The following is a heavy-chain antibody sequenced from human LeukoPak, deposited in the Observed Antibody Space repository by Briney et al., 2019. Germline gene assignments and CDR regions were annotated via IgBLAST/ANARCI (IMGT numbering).Heavy chain of an antibody. D-gene: IGHD2-2*01. J-gene: IGHJ5*02. CDR1: GGSISSGGYC. CDR3: ARDYCSSTSCYGWFDP. Sequence: PSETLSLTCTVSGGSISSGGYCWSWIRQHPGKDLEWIGYIYYSGSTYYNPSLKSRVTISVDTSKNQFSLKLSSVTAADTAVYYCARDYCSSTSCYGWFDPWGQGTLVTVSS. V-gene: IGHV4-31*03. CDR2: IYYSGST.